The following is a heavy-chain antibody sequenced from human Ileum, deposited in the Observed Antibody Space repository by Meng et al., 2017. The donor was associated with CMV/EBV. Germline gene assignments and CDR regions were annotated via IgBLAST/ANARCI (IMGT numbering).Heavy chain of an antibody. V-gene: IGHV1-2*02. CDR1: GPTFTAYY. Sequence: GPTFTAYYMHWVRQAPGQGPSWMGLINPNSGGTNYAQKFQGRVTMTRDTSISTAYMELSRLTSDDTAVYYCARGGSLVEPAAVHVYWDQGTLVTVSS. J-gene: IGHJ4*01. D-gene: IGHD2-2*01. CDR3: ARGGSLVEPAAVHVY. CDR2: INPNSGGT.